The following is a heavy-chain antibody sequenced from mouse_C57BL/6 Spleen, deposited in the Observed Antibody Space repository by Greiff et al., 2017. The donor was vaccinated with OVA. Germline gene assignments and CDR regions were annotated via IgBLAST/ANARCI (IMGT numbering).Heavy chain of an antibody. J-gene: IGHJ2*01. CDR1: GYTFTSYW. CDR3: ARKITTVVAFYY. CDR2: INPSNGGT. D-gene: IGHD1-1*01. V-gene: IGHV1-53*01. Sequence: QVQLQQPGTELVKPGASVKLSCKASGYTFTSYWMNWVKQRPGQGLEWIGNINPSNGGTNYNEKFKSKATLTVDKSSSTANMQLRSLTSEDSAVYYCARKITTVVAFYYWGQGTTLTVSS.